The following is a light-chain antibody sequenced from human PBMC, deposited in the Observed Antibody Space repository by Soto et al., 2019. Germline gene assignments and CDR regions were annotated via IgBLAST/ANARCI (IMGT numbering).Light chain of an antibody. J-gene: IGKJ1*01. Sequence: EVVLTQSPGTLSLSPGGRATLSCRASERVASNYLAWYQQKPGQAPRLLIYGASSRATGIPDRFSGSGSGPDFTLTISRLEPEDFAVFYCQQYGGSPWTFGQGTKVAIK. CDR1: ERVASNY. V-gene: IGKV3-20*01. CDR2: GAS. CDR3: QQYGGSPWT.